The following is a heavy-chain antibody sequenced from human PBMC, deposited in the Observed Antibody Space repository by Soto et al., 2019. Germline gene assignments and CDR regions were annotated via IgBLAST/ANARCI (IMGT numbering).Heavy chain of an antibody. V-gene: IGHV4-4*02. CDR1: GGSISSSNW. Sequence: SETLSLTCAVSGGSISSSNWWSWVRQPPGKGLEWIGEIYHSGSTNYNPSLKSRVTISVDKSKNQFSLKLSSVTAADTAVYYCARTPRVAQVTGGYWFDPWGQGTLVTVSS. D-gene: IGHD3-22*01. J-gene: IGHJ5*02. CDR2: IYHSGST. CDR3: ARTPRVAQVTGGYWFDP.